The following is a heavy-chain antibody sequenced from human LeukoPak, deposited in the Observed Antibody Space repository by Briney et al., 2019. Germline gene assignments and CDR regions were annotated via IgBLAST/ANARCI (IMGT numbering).Heavy chain of an antibody. V-gene: IGHV4-4*07. D-gene: IGHD3-3*01. J-gene: IGHJ3*02. CDR1: DGSISSYY. Sequence: PSETLSLTCTVSDGSISSYYWSWIRQPAGKGLEWIGRIYTSGSTNYNPSLKSRVTMSVDTSKNQFSLKLSSVTAADTAVYYCARDPFYYDFAPPSFSTLRHNAFDIWGQGTMVTVSS. CDR2: IYTSGST. CDR3: ARDPFYYDFAPPSFSTLRHNAFDI.